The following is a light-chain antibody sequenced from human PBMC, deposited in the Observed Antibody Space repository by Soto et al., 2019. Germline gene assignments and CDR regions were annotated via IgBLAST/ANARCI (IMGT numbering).Light chain of an antibody. Sequence: QSVLTQPASVSGSPGQSIPISCTGTSSDVGGYNYVSWYQQHPGKAPKLMIYAVTDRPSGVSSRFSGSKSGNTASLTISGLQAEDEADYYCSSYTSSSTLFGNGTKVTVL. CDR2: AVT. J-gene: IGLJ1*01. CDR3: SSYTSSSTL. V-gene: IGLV2-14*01. CDR1: SSDVGGYNY.